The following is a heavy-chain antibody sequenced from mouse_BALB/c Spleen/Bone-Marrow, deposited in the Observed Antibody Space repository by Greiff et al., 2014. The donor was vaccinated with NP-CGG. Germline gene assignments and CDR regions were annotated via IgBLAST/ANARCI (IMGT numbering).Heavy chain of an antibody. CDR3: AIFSITTVVKGY. J-gene: IGHJ2*01. CDR1: GYSFTGYN. CDR2: IDPYYGGT. D-gene: IGHD1-1*01. V-gene: IGHV1-39*01. Sequence: VQLQQSSGPELEKPGASVKISCKASGYSFTGYNMNWVKQSNGKSLEWIGNIDPYYGGTSYNQKFKGKATLTVDKSSSTAYMQLKSLTSEDSAVYYCAIFSITTVVKGYWGQGTTLTVSS.